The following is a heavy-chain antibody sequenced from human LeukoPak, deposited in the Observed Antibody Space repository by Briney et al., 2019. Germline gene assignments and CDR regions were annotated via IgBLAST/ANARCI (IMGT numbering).Heavy chain of an antibody. CDR3: AELGITMIGGV. Sequence: GGSLRLSCAASGFTFRSYDMHWVRQATGKGLEWVSGIGTAGEIYYPGSVKGRFTISRENAKNSLYLQMNSLRAGDTAVYYCAELGITMIGGVWGKGTTVTISS. D-gene: IGHD3-10*02. J-gene: IGHJ6*04. V-gene: IGHV3-13*01. CDR2: IGTAGEI. CDR1: GFTFRSYD.